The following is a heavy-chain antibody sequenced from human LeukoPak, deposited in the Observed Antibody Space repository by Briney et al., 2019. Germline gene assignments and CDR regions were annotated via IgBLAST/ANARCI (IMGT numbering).Heavy chain of an antibody. J-gene: IGHJ4*02. CDR1: GFTFRSYG. CDR3: ARAVGVTEGWGYFDY. D-gene: IGHD2-21*02. V-gene: IGHV3-33*01. CDR2: IWFDGSKE. Sequence: GGSLTLSWAPPGFTFRSYGMEWVRQAPGKGMEWVAVIWFDGSKEYYADSAKGRFTISRDNPKNTVYLQMNSLRVEDTAVYYCARAVGVTEGWGYFDYWGQGALVTVSS.